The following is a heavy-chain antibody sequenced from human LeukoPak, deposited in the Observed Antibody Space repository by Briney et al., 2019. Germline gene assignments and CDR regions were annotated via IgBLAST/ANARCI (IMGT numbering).Heavy chain of an antibody. CDR1: GFTFSSYW. CDR3: ARVAF. CDR2: IKQEGSEQ. J-gene: IGHJ3*01. V-gene: IGHV3-7*03. Sequence: GGSLRLSCAASGFTFSSYWVSWVRQAPGRGLEWVANIKQEGSEQYYVDSVKGRFTSSRDNDKNSLYPQMKSLRAGATVVYYCARVAFWGQGTMVTVSS.